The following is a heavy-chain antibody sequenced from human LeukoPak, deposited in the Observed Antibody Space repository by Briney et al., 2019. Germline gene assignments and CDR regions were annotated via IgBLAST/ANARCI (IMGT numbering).Heavy chain of an antibody. Sequence: PSETLSLTCTVSGGSISSGDYSWSWIRQPPGKGLEWIGYIYYSGSTYYNPSLKSRVTISVDTSKNQFSLKLSSVTAADTAVYYCARGELSDDFWSGYSYGMDVWGQGTTVTVSS. CDR3: ARGELSDDFWSGYSYGMDV. D-gene: IGHD3-3*01. V-gene: IGHV4-30-4*01. J-gene: IGHJ6*02. CDR2: IYYSGST. CDR1: GGSISSGDYS.